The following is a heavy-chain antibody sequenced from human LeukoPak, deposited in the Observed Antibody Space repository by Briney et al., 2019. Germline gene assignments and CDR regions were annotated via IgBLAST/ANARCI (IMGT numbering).Heavy chain of an antibody. J-gene: IGHJ6*03. V-gene: IGHV4-4*07. CDR1: GASISSYY. D-gene: IGHD2-21*01. CDR2: IYVSGST. Sequence: PSETLSLTCTVSGASISSYYWNWIRQPAGKGLEWIGRIYVSGSTTYNPSLRSRVTMSIDTSKNQVSLTLRSVTAADTAVYYCPGGTSSYSSMAVWAKGTPAPV. CDR3: PGGTSSYSSMAV.